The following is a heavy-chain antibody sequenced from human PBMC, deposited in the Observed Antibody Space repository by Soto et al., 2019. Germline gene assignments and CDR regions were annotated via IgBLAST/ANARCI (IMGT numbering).Heavy chain of an antibody. CDR3: ARVSGWYYFDY. V-gene: IGHV1-3*01. Sequence: QVQLVQSGAEVKKPGASVKVSCKASGYTFTSYAMHWVRQAPGQRLEWMGWINAGNGNTKYSQKFQGRVTITRDTSASTAYLELSSLRSEDTAVYYCARVSGWYYFDYWGQGTLVTVSS. D-gene: IGHD6-19*01. CDR1: GYTFTSYA. J-gene: IGHJ4*02. CDR2: INAGNGNT.